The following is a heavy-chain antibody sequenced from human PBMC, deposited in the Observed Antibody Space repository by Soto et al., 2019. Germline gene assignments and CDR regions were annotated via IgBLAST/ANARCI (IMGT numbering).Heavy chain of an antibody. V-gene: IGHV3-74*01. J-gene: IGHJ4*02. Sequence: RGSLRLSCSASGFLLSSHWMHWVRQAPGKGLVGVSHIGPDGSNIWEADSVQGRFTISRDNARNRLYLQMNSLRDEDTAIYYCVRDNNWSFEYWGQGTLVMVS. D-gene: IGHD1-1*01. CDR3: VRDNNWSFEY. CDR2: IGPDGSNI. CDR1: GFLLSSHW.